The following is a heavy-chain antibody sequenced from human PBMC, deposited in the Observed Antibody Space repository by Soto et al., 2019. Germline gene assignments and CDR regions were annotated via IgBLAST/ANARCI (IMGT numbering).Heavy chain of an antibody. CDR2: INHSGST. Sequence: PSETLSLTCAVYGGSFSGYYWSWIRQPPGKGLEWIGEINHSGSTNYNPSLKSRVTISVDTSKNQFSLKLSSVTAADTTVYYCARVNRAYCGGDCYSGYFDYWGQGTLVTVSS. D-gene: IGHD2-21*02. CDR3: ARVNRAYCGGDCYSGYFDY. V-gene: IGHV4-34*01. CDR1: GGSFSGYY. J-gene: IGHJ4*02.